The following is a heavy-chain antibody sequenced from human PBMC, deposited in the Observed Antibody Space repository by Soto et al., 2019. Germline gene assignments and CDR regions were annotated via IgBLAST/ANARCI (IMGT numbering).Heavy chain of an antibody. D-gene: IGHD5-18*01. J-gene: IGHJ4*02. CDR2: ISTYNGNT. CDR1: GYTFTTYG. CDR3: ARDHVDTAMARFDY. V-gene: IGHV1-18*01. Sequence: QVQLVQSGAEVKKPGASVKVSCKASGYTFTTYGIGWVRQAPGQGLEWMGWISTYNGNTNYAQKFQGRVTMTTDTSTNTAYMELRSLKSDDTAVYYCARDHVDTAMARFDYWGQGILVTVSS.